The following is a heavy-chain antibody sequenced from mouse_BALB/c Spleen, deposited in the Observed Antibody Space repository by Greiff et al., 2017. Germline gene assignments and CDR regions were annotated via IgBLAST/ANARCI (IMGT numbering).Heavy chain of an antibody. CDR2: ISSGSSTI. CDR3: ARSTLYGSSYFDY. D-gene: IGHD1-1*01. Sequence: EVKLMESGGGLVQPGGSRKLSCAASGFTFSSFGMHWVRQAPEKGLEWVAYISSGSSTIYYADTVKGRFTISRDNPKNTLFLQMTSLRSEDTAMYYCARSTLYGSSYFDYWGQGTTLTVSS. CDR1: GFTFSSFG. V-gene: IGHV5-17*02. J-gene: IGHJ2*01.